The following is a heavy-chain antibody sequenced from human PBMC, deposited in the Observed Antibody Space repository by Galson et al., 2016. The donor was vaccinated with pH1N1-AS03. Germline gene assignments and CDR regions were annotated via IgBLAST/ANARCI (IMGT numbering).Heavy chain of an antibody. J-gene: IGHJ3*01. Sequence: TLSLTCAVSGGSISSVSYSWSWIRQPPGKGLEWIGYIFHSGSTYYTPSLKSRVSISLDTSKNHFSLTLSSVTAADTAVYYCAKNLATNYYDGRDYSDAFDVWGPGTTVTVSS. CDR2: IFHSGST. CDR1: GGSISSVSYS. CDR3: AKNLATNYYDGRDYSDAFDV. V-gene: IGHV4-30-4*07. D-gene: IGHD3-22*01.